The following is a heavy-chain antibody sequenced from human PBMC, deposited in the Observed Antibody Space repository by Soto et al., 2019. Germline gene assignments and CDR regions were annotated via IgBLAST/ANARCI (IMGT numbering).Heavy chain of an antibody. CDR3: SDTGAP. J-gene: IGHJ5*02. CDR2: VNPNSGET. V-gene: IGHV1-8*01. D-gene: IGHD2-8*02. CDR1: GHSXSKYD. Sequence: GXSXKVSFKASGHSXSKYDIDWVRQAPGQGLEWMGWVNPNSGETGFAQKFQGRITMTRNTSINTVYMELRSLRSDDTAVYYCSDTGAPWGQGTLVTVSS.